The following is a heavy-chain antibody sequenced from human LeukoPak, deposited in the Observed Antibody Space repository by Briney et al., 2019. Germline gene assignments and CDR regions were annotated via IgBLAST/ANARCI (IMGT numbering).Heavy chain of an antibody. J-gene: IGHJ4*02. CDR1: GGSFSGYY. Sequence: PSETLSLTCAVYGGSFSGYYWSWIRQPPGKGLEWIGEINHSGSTNYNPSLKSRVTISVDTSKNQFSLKLSSVTAADTAVYYCARGNSSGWYLGRFDYWGQGTLDTVSS. CDR3: ARGNSSGWYLGRFDY. CDR2: INHSGST. D-gene: IGHD6-19*01. V-gene: IGHV4-34*01.